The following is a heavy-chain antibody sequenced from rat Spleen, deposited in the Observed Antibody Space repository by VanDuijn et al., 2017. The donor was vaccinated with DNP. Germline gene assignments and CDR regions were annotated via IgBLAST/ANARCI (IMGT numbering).Heavy chain of an antibody. CDR1: GFSFRNYD. Sequence: EVHLVESGGGLVQPGRSMKLSCAASGFSFRNYDMAWVRQAPKKGLEWVATIIYDGTRTYYRDSVKGRFTISRDNAKSTLYLQLDSLRSEDTATYYCTTGMYTTDLGYFDYWGQGVMVTVSS. J-gene: IGHJ2*01. CDR2: IIYDGTRT. V-gene: IGHV5S10*01. CDR3: TTGMYTTDLGYFDY. D-gene: IGHD1-6*01.